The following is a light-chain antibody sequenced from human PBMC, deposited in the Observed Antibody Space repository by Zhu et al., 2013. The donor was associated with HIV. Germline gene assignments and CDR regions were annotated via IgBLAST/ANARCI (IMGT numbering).Light chain of an antibody. V-gene: IGLV3-1*01. CDR2: QTT. J-gene: IGLJ2*01. Sequence: SYELTQPPSVSVSPGQTASITCTGDKLGNRYASWYQQKPGQSPVLVIFQTTQRPSGIPERFSGSKSGNTATLTISGTQAMDEADYYCQAWDSSTVVFGGGTKLTVL. CDR3: QAWDSSTVV. CDR1: KLGNRY.